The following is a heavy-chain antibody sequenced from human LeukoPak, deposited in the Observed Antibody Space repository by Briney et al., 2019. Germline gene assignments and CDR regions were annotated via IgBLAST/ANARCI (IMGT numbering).Heavy chain of an antibody. CDR2: IIPIFGTA. D-gene: IGHD5-18*01. CDR1: GGTFSSYA. Sequence: SVKVSCKASGGTFSSYAISWVRQAPGQGLEWMGGIIPIFGTANYAQKFQGSVTITADESTSTAYMELSSLRSEDTAVYYCARETNGYSYGEDDAFDIWGQGTMVTVSS. V-gene: IGHV1-69*13. CDR3: ARETNGYSYGEDDAFDI. J-gene: IGHJ3*02.